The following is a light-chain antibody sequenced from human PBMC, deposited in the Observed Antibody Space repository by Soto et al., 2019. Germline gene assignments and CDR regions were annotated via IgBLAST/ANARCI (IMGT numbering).Light chain of an antibody. V-gene: IGKV3-15*01. Sequence: EIVMTQSPATVSVSPGERATLSCRASQSVSNNLAWFQQKPGQAPRLLIFGASSRATGIPARFSGSGSGTELTLTINSLQSEDFAVYYCQQYNDWPLNFGGGTKVDI. CDR3: QQYNDWPLN. CDR1: QSVSNN. J-gene: IGKJ4*01. CDR2: GAS.